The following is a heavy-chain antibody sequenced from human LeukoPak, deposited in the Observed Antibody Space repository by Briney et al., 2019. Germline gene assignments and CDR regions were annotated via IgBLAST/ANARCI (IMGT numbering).Heavy chain of an antibody. Sequence: GGSLRLSCAASGFTFSSYDMHWVRQATGKGLEWVSAIGTAGDTYYPGSVKGRFTISRENAKNSLYLQMNRLRAGDTAVYYCARVRYSSGWYDYWGQGTLVTVSS. CDR1: GFTFSSYD. D-gene: IGHD6-19*01. V-gene: IGHV3-13*01. CDR3: ARVRYSSGWYDY. CDR2: IGTAGDT. J-gene: IGHJ4*02.